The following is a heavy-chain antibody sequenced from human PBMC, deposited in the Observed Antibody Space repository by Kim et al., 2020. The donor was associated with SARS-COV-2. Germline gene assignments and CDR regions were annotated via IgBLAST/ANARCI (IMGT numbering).Heavy chain of an antibody. CDR1: GGSISSSSYY. V-gene: IGHV4-39*07. Sequence: SETLSLTCTVSGGSISSSSYYWGWIRQPPGKGLEWIGSIYYSGSTYYNPSLKSRVTISVDTSKNQFSLKLSSVTAADTAVYYCARDWVAAAGSPPFNWYFDLWGRGTLVTVSS. CDR2: IYYSGST. CDR3: ARDWVAAAGSPPFNWYFDL. J-gene: IGHJ2*01. D-gene: IGHD6-13*01.